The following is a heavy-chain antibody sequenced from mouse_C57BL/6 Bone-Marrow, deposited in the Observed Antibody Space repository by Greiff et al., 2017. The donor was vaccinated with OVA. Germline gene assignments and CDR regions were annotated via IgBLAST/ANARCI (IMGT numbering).Heavy chain of an antibody. V-gene: IGHV5-15*01. CDR2: ISNLAYSI. CDR1: GFTFSDYG. D-gene: IGHD2-1*01. J-gene: IGHJ1*03. Sequence: VQLKESGGGLVQPGGSLKLSCAASGFTFSDYGMAWVRQAPRKGPEWVAFISNLAYSIYYADTVTGRFTISRENAKNTLYLEMSSLRSEDTAMYYCARGRIYYGNYWYFDVLGTGTTVTVSS. CDR3: ARGRIYYGNYWYFDV.